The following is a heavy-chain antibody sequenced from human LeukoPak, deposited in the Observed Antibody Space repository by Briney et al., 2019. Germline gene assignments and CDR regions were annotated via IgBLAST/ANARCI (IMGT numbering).Heavy chain of an antibody. V-gene: IGHV3-23*01. D-gene: IGHD3-22*01. CDR1: RFTFSSYA. Sequence: GGSLRLSCAASRFTFSSYAMTWVRQAPGKGLEWVSGISGSGGSTYYADSVKGRVTISRDNSKNTLYLQMNSLRAEDTAVYYCAKDDSSGYYYLRYFDYWGQGTLVTVSS. CDR3: AKDDSSGYYYLRYFDY. CDR2: ISGSGGST. J-gene: IGHJ4*02.